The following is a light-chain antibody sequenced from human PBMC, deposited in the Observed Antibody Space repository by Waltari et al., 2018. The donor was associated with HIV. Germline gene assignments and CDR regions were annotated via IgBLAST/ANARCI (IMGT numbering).Light chain of an antibody. V-gene: IGLV1-44*01. Sequence: QSVLTQPPSASGTPGQMVTISCSGSSSNIGINTVNWYQHLPGTAPKLLIYSSNQRPSGGPDRFSGSKSGTSASLAISGLQSEDEADYYCAAWDDRLNGWVFGGGTKLTVL. CDR3: AAWDDRLNGWV. J-gene: IGLJ3*02. CDR2: SSN. CDR1: SSNIGINT.